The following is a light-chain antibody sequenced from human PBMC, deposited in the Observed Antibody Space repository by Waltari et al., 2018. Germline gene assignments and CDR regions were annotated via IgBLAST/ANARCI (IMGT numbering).Light chain of an antibody. V-gene: IGKV3-15*01. Sequence: EIWMTQPPATLSVPPGERATLSCRASQSVSSNLAWYQQKPGQAPRLLIYGASTRATGIPARFSGSGSGTEFTLTISSMQSEDFAVYYCQQYNNWPPNTFGGGTKVEIK. J-gene: IGKJ4*01. CDR3: QQYNNWPPNT. CDR1: QSVSSN. CDR2: GAS.